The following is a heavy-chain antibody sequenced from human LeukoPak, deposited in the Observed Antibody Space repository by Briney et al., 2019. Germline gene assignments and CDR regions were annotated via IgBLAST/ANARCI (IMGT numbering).Heavy chain of an antibody. Sequence: SETLSLSCAVSGGSISSSNWWSWVRQPPGKGLEWIGEIYHSGSTNYNPSLKSRVTISVDKSKNQFSLKLSSVTAADTAVYYCASVYCSSTSCYQYFDYWGQGTLVTVSS. V-gene: IGHV4-4*02. CDR1: GGSISSSNW. CDR2: IYHSGST. CDR3: ASVYCSSTSCYQYFDY. J-gene: IGHJ4*02. D-gene: IGHD2-2*01.